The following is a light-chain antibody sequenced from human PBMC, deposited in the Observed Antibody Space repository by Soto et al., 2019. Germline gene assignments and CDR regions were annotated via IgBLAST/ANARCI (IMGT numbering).Light chain of an antibody. CDR1: QSISSY. CDR2: AAS. Sequence: DIQMTQSPSSLSASVGDRVTITCRASQSISSYLNWYQQKPGQAPKLRIYAASSLQSGVPSRFSGSGSGTDFTLTISSLQPEDFATYYCQQSYSTLALTFGGGTKVEIK. J-gene: IGKJ4*01. V-gene: IGKV1-39*01. CDR3: QQSYSTLALT.